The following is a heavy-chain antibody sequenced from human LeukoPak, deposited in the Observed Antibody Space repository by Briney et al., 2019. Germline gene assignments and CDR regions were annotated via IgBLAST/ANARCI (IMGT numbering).Heavy chain of an antibody. Sequence: ASVKVSCKASGYTFTSYDINWVRQATGQGLEWMGWMNPNSGNTGYAQKFQGRVTMTRNTSISTAYMELSSLRSEDTAVYYCARAPGYCSSTSCPHDAFDIWGQGTMVTVSS. CDR1: GYTFTSYD. CDR2: MNPNSGNT. V-gene: IGHV1-8*01. CDR3: ARAPGYCSSTSCPHDAFDI. J-gene: IGHJ3*02. D-gene: IGHD2-2*03.